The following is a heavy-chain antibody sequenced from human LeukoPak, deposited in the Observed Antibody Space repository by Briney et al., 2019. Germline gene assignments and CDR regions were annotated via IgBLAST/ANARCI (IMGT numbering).Heavy chain of an antibody. D-gene: IGHD3-10*01. CDR2: IYTSGST. V-gene: IGHV4-4*07. CDR1: GGSLSSYY. J-gene: IGHJ5*02. Sequence: SETLSLTCTVSGGSLSSYYWSWIRQPPGKGLEWIGRIYTSGSTNYDPSLKSRVTMSVDTSKNQFSLKLSSVTAADTAVYYCARDGMVRGASYNWFDPWGQGTLVTVSS. CDR3: ARDGMVRGASYNWFDP.